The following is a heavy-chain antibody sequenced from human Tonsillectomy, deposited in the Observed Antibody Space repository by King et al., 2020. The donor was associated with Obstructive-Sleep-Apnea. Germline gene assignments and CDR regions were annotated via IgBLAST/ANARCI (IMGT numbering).Heavy chain of an antibody. D-gene: IGHD3-22*01. CDR2: ISSSSSYI. J-gene: IGHJ3*02. CDR1: GFTFSSYS. Sequence: VQLVESGGGLVKPGGSLRLSCAASGFTFSSYSMNWVRQAPGKGLEWVSSISSSSSYIYYADSVKGRFTISRDNAKNSLYLQMNSLRAEDTAVYYCARDHYYDSSGPDAFDIWGQGTMVTVSS. V-gene: IGHV3-21*01. CDR3: ARDHYYDSSGPDAFDI.